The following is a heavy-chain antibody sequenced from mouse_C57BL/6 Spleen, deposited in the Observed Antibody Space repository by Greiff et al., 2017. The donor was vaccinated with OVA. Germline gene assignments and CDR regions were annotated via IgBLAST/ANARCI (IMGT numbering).Heavy chain of an antibody. V-gene: IGHV1-69*01. J-gene: IGHJ1*03. CDR1: GYTFTSYW. CDR2: IDPSDSYT. D-gene: IGHD3-1*01. CDR3: ARVAAGRYYGV. Sequence: QVQLQQPGAELVMPGASVKLSCKASGYTFTSYWMHWVKQRPGQGLEWIGEIDPSDSYTNYNQKFKGKSTLTVDKSSSTAYMQLSSLTSEDSAVYYGARVAAGRYYGVWGTGTTVTVAS.